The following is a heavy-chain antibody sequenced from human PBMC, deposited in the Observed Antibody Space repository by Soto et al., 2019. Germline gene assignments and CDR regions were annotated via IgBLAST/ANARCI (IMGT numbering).Heavy chain of an antibody. CDR2: IIPLYGTV. D-gene: IGHD3-10*01. Sequence: QDHLAQSGAEVKKPGSSVTVSCKASGGTFNSYGISWVRQAPGQGLDGMGVIIPLYGTVNYAQKFQGRVSITPDKSTSTAYMDLSSLRSDDTAVYYCARVRVIRGVIPSHFGLWGQGTLVTVSS. CDR1: GGTFNSYG. CDR3: ARVRVIRGVIPSHFGL. V-gene: IGHV1-69*06. J-gene: IGHJ1*01.